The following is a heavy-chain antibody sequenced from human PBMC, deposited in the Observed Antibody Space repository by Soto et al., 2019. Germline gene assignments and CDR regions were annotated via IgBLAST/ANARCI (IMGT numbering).Heavy chain of an antibody. CDR2: VHHSWGS. V-gene: IGHV4-59*08. J-gene: IGHJ6*02. D-gene: IGHD3-10*01. Sequence: SETMSLTCAVDGGSLSGYCWSWFRQSPGKRMEWIGYVHHSWGSSYNPSLQSRVAISLDTSKSQFSLKVTSVTATDTAVYYCARQGFGPLHGLVDVWGQGTTVTVSS. CDR1: GGSLSGYC. CDR3: ARQGFGPLHGLVDV.